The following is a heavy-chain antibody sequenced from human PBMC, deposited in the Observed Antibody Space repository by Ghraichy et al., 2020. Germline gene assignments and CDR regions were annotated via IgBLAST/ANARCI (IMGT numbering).Heavy chain of an antibody. V-gene: IGHV3-15*07. J-gene: IGHJ6*02. CDR3: TTVASSYHYYGLDV. CDR1: GLSFSHAR. Sequence: GGSLRLSCAASGLSFSHARMNWVRQAPGKGLEWVGRIKSKSDGGTTDYAAPVKGRFTISGDESKNTLFLQLHSLKTEDTAVYYCTTVASSYHYYGLDVWGQGTTVTVSS. CDR2: IKSKSDGGTT.